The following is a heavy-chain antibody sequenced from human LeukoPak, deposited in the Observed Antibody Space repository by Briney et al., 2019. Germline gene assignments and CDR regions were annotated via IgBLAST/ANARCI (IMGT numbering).Heavy chain of an antibody. CDR2: INPSGGST. J-gene: IGHJ5*02. V-gene: IGHV1-46*01. Sequence: ASVKVSCKASGYTFTSYYMHWVRQAPGQGLEWMGIINPSGGSTSYAQKFQGRVTMTRNTSISTAYMELSSLRSEDTAVYYCARGSITMIVVVIPEGFDPWGQGTLVTVSS. CDR1: GYTFTSYY. D-gene: IGHD3-22*01. CDR3: ARGSITMIVVVIPEGFDP.